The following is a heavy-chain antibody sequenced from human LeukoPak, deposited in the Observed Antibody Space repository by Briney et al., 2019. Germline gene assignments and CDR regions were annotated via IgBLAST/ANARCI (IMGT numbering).Heavy chain of an antibody. CDR2: IYYSGST. Sequence: NASETLSLTCTVSGGSISSYYWSWIQQPPGKGLEWIGYIYYSGSTNYNPSLKSRVTISVDTSKNQFSLKLSSVTAADTAVYYCARDRAAVAANYFDYWGQGTLVTVSS. D-gene: IGHD6-19*01. CDR1: GGSISSYY. J-gene: IGHJ4*02. V-gene: IGHV4-59*12. CDR3: ARDRAAVAANYFDY.